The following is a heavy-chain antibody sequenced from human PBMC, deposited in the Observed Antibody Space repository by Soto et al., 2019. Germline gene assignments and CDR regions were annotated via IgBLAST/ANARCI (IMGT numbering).Heavy chain of an antibody. J-gene: IGHJ6*02. Sequence: ASVKVSCKASGYTFTSYAMHWVRQAPGQRLEWMGWINAGNGNTKYSQKFQGRVTITRDTSASTAYMELSSLRSEDTAVYYCASYSSGSYYPDYYYGMDVWGQGTTVTVSS. D-gene: IGHD1-26*01. CDR1: GYTFTSYA. CDR2: INAGNGNT. CDR3: ASYSSGSYYPDYYYGMDV. V-gene: IGHV1-3*01.